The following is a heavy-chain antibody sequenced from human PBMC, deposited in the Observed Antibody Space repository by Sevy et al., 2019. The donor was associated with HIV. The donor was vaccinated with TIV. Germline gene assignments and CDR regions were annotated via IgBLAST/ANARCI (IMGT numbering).Heavy chain of an antibody. J-gene: IGHJ6*02. CDR2: INPKSGGT. D-gene: IGHD2-2*02. Sequence: ASVKVSCKASGYTFTDYYIHWVRQAPGQGLEWMGWINPKSGGTNYAQKFHGRVTMTRETSISTGYMELSRLRSDDTAVYYCARVVEPAGIDPYYYGVDVWGPGATVTVSS. CDR1: GYTFTDYY. V-gene: IGHV1-2*02. CDR3: ARVVEPAGIDPYYYGVDV.